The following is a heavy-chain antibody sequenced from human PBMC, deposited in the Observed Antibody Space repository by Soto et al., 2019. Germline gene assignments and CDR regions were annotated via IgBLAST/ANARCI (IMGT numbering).Heavy chain of an antibody. CDR2: IFHSGSI. CDR3: ARGGAEDNYFDP. V-gene: IGHV4-31*03. Sequence: QVQLQESGPGLVKPSQTLSLTCTVSGGSISYGGYYWSWIRQHPGKGLEWIGHIFHSGSIHFNPSLTGRVNISADTSKNQISLNLRSVIAADTAVYFCARGGAEDNYFDPWGQGTLVTVSS. J-gene: IGHJ5*02. CDR1: GGSISYGGYY.